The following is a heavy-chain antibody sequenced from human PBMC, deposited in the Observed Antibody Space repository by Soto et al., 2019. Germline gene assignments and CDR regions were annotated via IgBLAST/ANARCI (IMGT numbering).Heavy chain of an antibody. D-gene: IGHD1-1*01. CDR3: ARDPWRTPPEAAFDV. Sequence: QVQLQESGPGLVEPSQTLSLTCTVSGGSISSAGYYWSWIRQRPGKGLEWIGYIHFSGVTYYNPSLESRVTISVDTSKNQFSLRLSSVTAADTAVYYCARDPWRTPPEAAFDVWGQGTKVTVSS. CDR1: GGSISSAGYY. CDR2: IHFSGVT. V-gene: IGHV4-31*03. J-gene: IGHJ3*01.